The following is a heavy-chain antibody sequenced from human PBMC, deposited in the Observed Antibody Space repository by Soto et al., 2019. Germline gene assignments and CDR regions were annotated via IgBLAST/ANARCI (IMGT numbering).Heavy chain of an antibody. J-gene: IGHJ4*02. CDR3: ARRRSSSWYLDY. D-gene: IGHD6-13*01. Sequence: ASLKGSCKASGYTFTSYAMHWVRQAPGQRLEWMGWINAGNGNTKYSQKFQGRVTITRDTSASTAYMELSSLRSEDTAVYYCARRRSSSWYLDYWGQGTLVTVSS. CDR2: INAGNGNT. CDR1: GYTFTSYA. V-gene: IGHV1-3*01.